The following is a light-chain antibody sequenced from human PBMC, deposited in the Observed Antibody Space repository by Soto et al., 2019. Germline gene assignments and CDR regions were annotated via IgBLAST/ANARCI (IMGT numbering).Light chain of an antibody. CDR2: DAS. V-gene: IGKV1-5*01. CDR3: QQYNDHST. Sequence: EIPVNKSPVTLCLSFPDLVTITCRASQSISRWLAWYQQKPGKAPKALIYDASTLRSGVPSRFSGGGSGTEFTLTISSLQPDDFATYYCQQYNDHSTFGQGTRLDIK. J-gene: IGKJ5*01. CDR1: QSISRW.